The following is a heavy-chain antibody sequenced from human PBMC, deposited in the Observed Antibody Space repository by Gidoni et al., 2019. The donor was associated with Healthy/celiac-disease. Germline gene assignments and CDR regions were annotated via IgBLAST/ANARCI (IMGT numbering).Heavy chain of an antibody. V-gene: IGHV3-30*04. J-gene: IGHJ4*02. CDR1: GFPFSRYA. D-gene: IGHD5-12*01. Sequence: QVQLVESGGGVVQPGRSLRLSCAASGFPFSRYAMHWVRQAPGKGLEWVAVISYDGSNKYYADSVKGRFTISRDNSKNTLYLQMNSLRAEDTAVYYCARDQGAGYSGYDWFYYWGQGTLVTVSS. CDR2: ISYDGSNK. CDR3: ARDQGAGYSGYDWFYY.